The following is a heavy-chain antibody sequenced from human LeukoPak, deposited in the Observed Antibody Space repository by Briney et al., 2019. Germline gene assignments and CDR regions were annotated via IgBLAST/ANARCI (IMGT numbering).Heavy chain of an antibody. D-gene: IGHD4-17*01. Sequence: PSETLSLTCAVSGYSTSSGYYWGWIRQPPGKGLEWIGSIYHSGSTYYNPSLKSRVTISVDTSKNQFSLKLSSVTAADTAVYYCARQRTVRDWFDPWGQGTLVTVSS. CDR1: GYSTSSGYY. CDR3: ARQRTVRDWFDP. CDR2: IYHSGST. V-gene: IGHV4-38-2*01. J-gene: IGHJ5*02.